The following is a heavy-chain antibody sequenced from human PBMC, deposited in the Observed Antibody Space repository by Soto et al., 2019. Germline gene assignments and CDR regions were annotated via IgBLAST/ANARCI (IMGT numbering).Heavy chain of an antibody. Sequence: ASVKVSCKASGYTFTSYDINWVRQATGQGLEWMGWMNPNSGNTGYAQKFQGRVTMTRNTSLTTAYMELSSLRSEDTALYYCAREMTTRGMDVRSQGTTVTVSS. D-gene: IGHD1-1*01. J-gene: IGHJ6*02. CDR1: GYTFTSYD. CDR3: AREMTTRGMDV. CDR2: MNPNSGNT. V-gene: IGHV1-8*01.